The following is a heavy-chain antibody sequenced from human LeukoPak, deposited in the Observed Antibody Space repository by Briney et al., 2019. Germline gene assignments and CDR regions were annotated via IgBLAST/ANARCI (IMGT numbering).Heavy chain of an antibody. V-gene: IGHV4-39*01. CDR2: IYYSGST. Sequence: SETLSLTCAVSGASVSDSSYYWSWIRQPPGKGLEWVGNIYYSGSTYYNPSLDSRVTMSVDTSKNQFSLKMSSVTAADTAVYYCARLSKGRYFDYIFDYWGQGTLVTVSS. CDR3: ARLSKGRYFDYIFDY. J-gene: IGHJ4*01. D-gene: IGHD3-9*01. CDR1: GASVSDSSYY.